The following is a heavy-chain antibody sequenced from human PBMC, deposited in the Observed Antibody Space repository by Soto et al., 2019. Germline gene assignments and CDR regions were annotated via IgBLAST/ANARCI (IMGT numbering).Heavy chain of an antibody. V-gene: IGHV4-31*03. J-gene: IGHJ5*02. Sequence: TLSLPFTLAGGTISSAGYYGSCIPQNQEKGQEWIAYIYYTGSTYYNPSLKSRFTISVDTSKNPYSLKLSPVTSPDTAAYCRARMSGTKSGWFDPRGLGTLVTVSS. D-gene: IGHD1-1*01. CDR3: ARMSGTKSGWFDP. CDR1: GGTISSAGYY. CDR2: IYYTGST.